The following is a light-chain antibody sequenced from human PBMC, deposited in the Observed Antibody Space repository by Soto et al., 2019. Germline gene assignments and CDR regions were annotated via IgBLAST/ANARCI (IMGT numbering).Light chain of an antibody. Sequence: QSALTQPASVSGSPGQSIIISCTGTTSDVGGYNYVSWYQQHPGKAPKLIIYDGTNRPSGVSHRFSGSKSGNTASLTISGLQAEDGADYYCNSYTSSSTPYVFGTGTKLTVL. CDR2: DGT. J-gene: IGLJ1*01. CDR1: TSDVGGYNY. V-gene: IGLV2-14*03. CDR3: NSYTSSSTPYV.